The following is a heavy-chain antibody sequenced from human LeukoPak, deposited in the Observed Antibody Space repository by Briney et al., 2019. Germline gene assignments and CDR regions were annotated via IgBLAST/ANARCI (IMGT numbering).Heavy chain of an antibody. CDR1: GFIFSSYG. CDR2: IRSDGSNK. J-gene: IGHJ5*02. CDR3: AREPVGGPDRGNWFDP. V-gene: IGHV3-30*02. D-gene: IGHD3-16*01. Sequence: GGPLRLSCAASGFIFSSYGMHWVRQATGKGLEGVAFIRSDGSNKYYADSVKGRFTISRDNYKNTLYLQMNSLRAEDTAVYYCAREPVGGPDRGNWFDPWGQGTLVTVSS.